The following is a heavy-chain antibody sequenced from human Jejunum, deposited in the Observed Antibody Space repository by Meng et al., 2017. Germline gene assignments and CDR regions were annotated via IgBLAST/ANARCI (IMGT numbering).Heavy chain of an antibody. CDR3: QWLSTHPPDC. J-gene: IGHJ4*02. Sequence: EWQRVESGGGRDEAEEYLGLSWSASGCCFSNAWMSGVRQAPGKGLEGVRRIKSETGGGTPDYAAPVKDRFTISRDDSKNILYLYMNSLETEDTAVYYCQWLSTHPPDCWGQGTLVTVSS. CDR1: GCCFSNAW. D-gene: IGHD3-22*01. CDR2: IKSETGGGTP. V-gene: IGHV3-15*01.